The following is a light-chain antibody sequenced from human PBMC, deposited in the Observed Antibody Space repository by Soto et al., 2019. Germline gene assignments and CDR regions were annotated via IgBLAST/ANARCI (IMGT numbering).Light chain of an antibody. CDR2: GNS. Sequence: QSVLTQPPSVSGALGQRVTISCTGTRSNIGAIYEVHWYQQLPGTAPKLLIYGNSNRPSGVPDRFSGSKSGTSASLAITGLQADDEADYYCQSYDSGLTGYVFGTGTKLTVL. V-gene: IGLV1-40*01. CDR3: QSYDSGLTGYV. CDR1: RSNIGAIYE. J-gene: IGLJ1*01.